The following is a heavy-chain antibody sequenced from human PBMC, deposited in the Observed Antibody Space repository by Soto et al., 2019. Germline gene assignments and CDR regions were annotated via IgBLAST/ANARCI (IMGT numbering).Heavy chain of an antibody. CDR1: GFTFSNAW. CDR2: IKSKTDGGTT. V-gene: IGHV3-15*01. D-gene: IGHD2-15*01. J-gene: IGHJ4*02. Sequence: SLRLSCAASGFTFSNAWMSWVRQAPGKGLEWVGRIKSKTDGGTTDYAAPVKGRFTISRDDSKNTLYLQMNSLKTEDTAVYYCTTEDIVVVVAADYWGQGTLVTVSS. CDR3: TTEDIVVVVAADY.